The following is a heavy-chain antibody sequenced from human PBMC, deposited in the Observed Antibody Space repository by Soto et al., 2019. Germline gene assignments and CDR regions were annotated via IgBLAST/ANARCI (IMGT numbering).Heavy chain of an antibody. D-gene: IGHD2-8*01. V-gene: IGHV4-39*01. CDR2: VYYSGST. J-gene: IGHJ4*02. CDR1: GGSVSSSSYY. CDR3: GRLEGMATISYYFDY. Sequence: QLQLQESGPGLVKPSETLSLTCTVSGGSVSSSSYYWGWVRQPPGKGLEWIGSVYYSGSTYYNPSLESRVTISVDKPKNPFSLKLVSLSAAETAVYYCGRLEGMATISYYFDYWGQGALVTVSS.